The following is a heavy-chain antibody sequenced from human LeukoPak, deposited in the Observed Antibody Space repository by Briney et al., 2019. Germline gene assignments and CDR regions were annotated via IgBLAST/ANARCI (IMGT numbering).Heavy chain of an antibody. D-gene: IGHD1-26*01. CDR2: INHSGST. CDR3: AKVGGSYYSEYFDY. V-gene: IGHV4-4*02. J-gene: IGHJ4*02. Sequence: GSLRLSCAASGFTFINASMSWVRQAPGKGLEWIGEINHSGSTNYNPSLKSRVTISVDTSKNQFSLKLSSVTAADTAVYYCAKVGGSYYSEYFDYWGQGTLVTVSS. CDR1: GFTFINAS.